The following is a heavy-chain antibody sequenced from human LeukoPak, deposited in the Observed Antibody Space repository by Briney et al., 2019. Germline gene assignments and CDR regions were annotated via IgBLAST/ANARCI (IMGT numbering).Heavy chain of an antibody. CDR3: ATVPTVTTYCYFDL. J-gene: IGHJ2*01. D-gene: IGHD4-17*01. CDR1: GFTVSSNY. V-gene: IGHV3-66*01. Sequence: PGGSLRLSCAASGFTVSSNYMSWVRQAPGKGLEWVSVIYSGGSTYYADSVKGRFTISRDNSKNTLYLQMTSLRAEDTAVYYCATVPTVTTYCYFDLWGRGTLVTVSS. CDR2: IYSGGST.